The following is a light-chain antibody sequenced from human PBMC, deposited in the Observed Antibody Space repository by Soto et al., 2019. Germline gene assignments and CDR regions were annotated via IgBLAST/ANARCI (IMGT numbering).Light chain of an antibody. J-gene: IGKJ1*01. CDR3: VQALQART. V-gene: IGKV2-28*01. Sequence: DIVMTQSPLSLPVTPGEPASISCRSSQSLLHSDGYNYLDWYLQKPGQSPQLLIYLGSNRASGVPDRVSGSGSGTDFTLKISRVVAEDVGMYYCVQALQARTFGQGTKVEIK. CDR2: LGS. CDR1: QSLLHSDGYNY.